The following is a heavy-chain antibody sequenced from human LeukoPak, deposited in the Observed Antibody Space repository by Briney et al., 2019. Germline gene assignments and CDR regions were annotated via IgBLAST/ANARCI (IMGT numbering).Heavy chain of an antibody. Sequence: PSETLSLTCTVSGGSISSYYWSWIRQPPGKGLEWIGSIYYSGSTYYNPSLKSRVTISVDTSKNQFSLKLSSVTAADTAVYYYARRCIAAAGNNWFDPWGQGTLVTVSS. CDR1: GGSISSYY. J-gene: IGHJ5*02. CDR2: IYYSGST. V-gene: IGHV4-39*01. CDR3: ARRCIAAAGNNWFDP. D-gene: IGHD6-13*01.